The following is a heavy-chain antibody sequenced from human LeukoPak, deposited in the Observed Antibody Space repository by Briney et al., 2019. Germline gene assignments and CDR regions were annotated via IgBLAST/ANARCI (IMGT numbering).Heavy chain of an antibody. Sequence: SETLSLTCAVYGGSFSGYYWSWIRQPPGKGLEWIGEINHSGSTNYNPSLKSRVTISVDTSKNQFSLKLSSVTAADTAVHYCARGYSNYDYWGQGTLVTVSS. D-gene: IGHD4-11*01. J-gene: IGHJ4*02. CDR2: INHSGST. CDR1: GGSFSGYY. V-gene: IGHV4-34*01. CDR3: ARGYSNYDY.